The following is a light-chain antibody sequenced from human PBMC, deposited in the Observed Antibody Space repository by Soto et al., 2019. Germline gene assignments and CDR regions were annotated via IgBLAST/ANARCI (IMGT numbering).Light chain of an antibody. CDR1: KLGTKY. V-gene: IGLV3-1*01. CDR3: QAWDRSTVV. J-gene: IGLJ2*01. CDR2: QDT. Sequence: SYELTQPPSVSVSPGQTASITCSGDKLGTKYACWYQQKPGQSSVLVIYQDTKRPSGIPERFAGSNSGNTATLTISGTQAMDEADYYCQAWDRSTVVFGGGTKVTVL.